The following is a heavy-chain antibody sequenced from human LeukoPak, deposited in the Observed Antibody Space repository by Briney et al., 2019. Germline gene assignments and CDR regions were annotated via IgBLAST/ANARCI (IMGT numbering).Heavy chain of an antibody. CDR2: VSGSGGKI. CDR3: AKDGSSGYYLTGNWFDP. CDR1: GFTFSSYA. D-gene: IGHD3-22*01. V-gene: IGHV3-23*01. J-gene: IGHJ5*02. Sequence: GGSLRLSCAASGFTFSSYAMSWVRQAPGKGLQWVSGVSGSGGKIYYADSVKGRFTLSRDNSKNTLSLQMNSLRAEDTAVYYCAKDGSSGYYLTGNWFDPWGQGTLVTVSS.